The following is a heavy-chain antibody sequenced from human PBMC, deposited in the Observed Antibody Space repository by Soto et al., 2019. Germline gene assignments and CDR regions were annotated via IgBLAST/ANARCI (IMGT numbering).Heavy chain of an antibody. CDR3: ARGGWRPLDY. CDR2: IYYRGST. Sequence: QVQLQESGPGLVKPSETLSLTCSVSGGSIGSYYWSWIRQPPGKGLEWIGYIYYRGSTNYNPSPKSPVYKLVDTSKIRFSLKLSSVTAADTAVYYCARGGWRPLDYWGQGTLVPVSS. J-gene: IGHJ4*02. D-gene: IGHD6-19*01. CDR1: GGSIGSYY. V-gene: IGHV4-59*08.